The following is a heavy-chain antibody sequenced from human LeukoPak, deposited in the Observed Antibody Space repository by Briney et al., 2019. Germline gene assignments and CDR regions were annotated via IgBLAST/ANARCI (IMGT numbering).Heavy chain of an antibody. D-gene: IGHD3-10*01. CDR1: GFIFNNYW. CDR2: IKEDGSEI. V-gene: IGHV3-7*01. Sequence: GGSLRLSCAASGFIFNNYWMTWVRQTPGKGLEFVANIKEDGSEIFYLDSVKGRFTISRDNAKNSLYLQMNSLRVEDTAVYYCGRSPDGVDNWGQGTLVTVS. CDR3: GRSPDGVDN. J-gene: IGHJ4*02.